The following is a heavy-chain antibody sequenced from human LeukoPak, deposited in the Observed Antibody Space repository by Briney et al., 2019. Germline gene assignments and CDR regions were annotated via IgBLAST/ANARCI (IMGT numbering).Heavy chain of an antibody. D-gene: IGHD3-3*01. CDR2: IRYDGSNK. CDR3: AKARYDFLGY. Sequence: PGGSLRLSCAAPGFTFSSYGMHWVRQAPGKGLEWVAFIRYDGSNKYYADSVKGRFTISRDNSKNTLYLQMNSLRVEDTAVYYCAKARYDFLGYWGQGTLVTVSS. J-gene: IGHJ4*02. CDR1: GFTFSSYG. V-gene: IGHV3-30*02.